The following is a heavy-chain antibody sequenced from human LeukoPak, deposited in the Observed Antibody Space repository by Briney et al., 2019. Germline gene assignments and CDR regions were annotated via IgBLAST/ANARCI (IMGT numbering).Heavy chain of an antibody. Sequence: SETLSLTCTVSGGSISNYYWNWIRQPPGKGLEWIRDIYYTGSTNYNPSLKSRVTISVDTSKNQFSLKLSSVTAADTAVYYCARAGYNSGWYGFDYWGQGTLVTVSS. D-gene: IGHD6-19*01. CDR3: ARAGYNSGWYGFDY. V-gene: IGHV4-59*01. CDR2: IYYTGST. CDR1: GGSISNYY. J-gene: IGHJ4*02.